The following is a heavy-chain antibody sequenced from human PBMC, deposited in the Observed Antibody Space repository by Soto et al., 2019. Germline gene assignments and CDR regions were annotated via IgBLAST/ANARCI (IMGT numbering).Heavy chain of an antibody. CDR3: ATPLWFGELWDS. Sequence: SETLSLTCTVSGGSISSSSYYWGWIRQPPGKGLEWIGSIYYSGSTYYNPSLKSRVTISVDTSKNQFSLKLSSVTAADTAVYYCATPLWFGELWDSWGQGTLVTVSS. CDR1: GGSISSSSYY. CDR2: IYYSGST. J-gene: IGHJ5*02. D-gene: IGHD3-10*01. V-gene: IGHV4-39*01.